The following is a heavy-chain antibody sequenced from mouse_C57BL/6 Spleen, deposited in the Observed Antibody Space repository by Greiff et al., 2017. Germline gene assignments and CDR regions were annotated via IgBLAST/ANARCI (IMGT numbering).Heavy chain of an antibody. V-gene: IGHV1-78*01. D-gene: IGHD2-12*01. CDR3: ARRDDSYYFDY. CDR1: GYTFTDHT. Sequence: VQLQQSDAGLVEPGASVTISCKVSGYTFTDHTIHWMKQRPEQGLEWLGYIYPRDGSTKYNEKFKGKGTLTADKSSSTAYMQLNSLTSDDSAVYFCARRDDSYYFDYWGQGTTLTVSS. CDR2: IYPRDGST. J-gene: IGHJ2*01.